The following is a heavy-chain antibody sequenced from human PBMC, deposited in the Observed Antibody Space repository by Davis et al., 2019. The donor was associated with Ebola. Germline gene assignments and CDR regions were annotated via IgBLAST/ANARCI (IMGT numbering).Heavy chain of an antibody. Sequence: ASVKVSCKASGFILTNYAIHWVRQAPGQGLEWMGWISAYNGNTNYAQKLQGRVTMTTDTSTSTAYMELRSLRSDDTAVYYCARALPGYYFDYWGQGTLVTVSS. CDR1: GFILTNYA. CDR3: ARALPGYYFDY. CDR2: ISAYNGNT. D-gene: IGHD1-14*01. J-gene: IGHJ4*02. V-gene: IGHV1-18*01.